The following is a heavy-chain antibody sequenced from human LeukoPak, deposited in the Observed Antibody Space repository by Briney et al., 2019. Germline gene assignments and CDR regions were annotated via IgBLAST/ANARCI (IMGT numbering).Heavy chain of an antibody. J-gene: IGHJ3*02. CDR2: IWYDGSNK. D-gene: IGHD4-23*01. CDR1: GFTFSSYS. Sequence: GGSLRLSCAASGFTFSSYSMNWVRQAPGKGLEWVAVIWYDGSNKYYADSVKGRFTISRDNSKNTLYLQMNSLRAEDTAVYYCARDRSGGALVDAFDIWGQGTMVTVSS. CDR3: ARDRSGGALVDAFDI. V-gene: IGHV3-33*08.